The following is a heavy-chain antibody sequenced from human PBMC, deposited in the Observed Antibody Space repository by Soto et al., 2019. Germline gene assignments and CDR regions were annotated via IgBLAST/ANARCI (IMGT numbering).Heavy chain of an antibody. CDR3: ARDCARYRSGRDQRGGFDY. V-gene: IGHV3-33*01. CDR1: GFTFSSYG. D-gene: IGHD6-19*01. Sequence: QVQLVESGGGVVQPGRSLRLSCAASGFTFSSYGMHWVRQAPGKGLEWVAVIWYDGSNKYYADSVKGRFTTSRDNSKNTLYLQMNSVRAEETAVDYCARDCARYRSGRDQRGGFDYWGQGTLVTVSS. CDR2: IWYDGSNK. J-gene: IGHJ4*02.